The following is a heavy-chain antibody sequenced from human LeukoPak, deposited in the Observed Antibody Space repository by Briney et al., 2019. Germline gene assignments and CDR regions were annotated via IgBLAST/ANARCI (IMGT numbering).Heavy chain of an antibody. CDR1: GGSISSYY. D-gene: IGHD3-3*01. V-gene: IGHV4-59*01. CDR3: ARDYYDFWSGSSNWFDP. CDR2: IYYSGST. Sequence: SETLSLTCTVSGGSISSYYWSWIRQPPGKGLEWIGYIYYSGSTNYNPSLKSRVTISVDTSKNRFSLKLSSVTAADPAVYYCARDYYDFWSGSSNWFDPWGQGTLVTVSS. J-gene: IGHJ5*02.